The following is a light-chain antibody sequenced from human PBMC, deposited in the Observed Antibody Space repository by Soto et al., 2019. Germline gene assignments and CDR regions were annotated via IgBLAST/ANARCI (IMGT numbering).Light chain of an antibody. CDR1: QSVSSSY. Sequence: EIVLTQSPGTLSLSPGERPTLSCRASQSVSSSYLAWYQQKPGQAPRLLIYGASSRATGIPDRFSGSGSGTDFSLTISRLEPEDFAVYYCQQRATFGQGTRLEIK. V-gene: IGKV3-20*01. CDR2: GAS. J-gene: IGKJ5*01. CDR3: QQRAT.